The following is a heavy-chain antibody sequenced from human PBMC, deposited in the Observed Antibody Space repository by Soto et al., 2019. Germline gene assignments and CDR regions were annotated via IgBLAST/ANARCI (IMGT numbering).Heavy chain of an antibody. V-gene: IGHV3-23*01. CDR1: GFTFSSYA. CDR2: ISGSGGST. J-gene: IGHJ4*02. CDR3: AKRNRDSSSWYGVNYFDY. D-gene: IGHD6-13*01. Sequence: PGGSLRLSCAASGFTFSSYAMSWVRQAPGKGLEWVSAISGSGGSTYYADSVKGRFTISRDNSKNTLYLQMNSLRAEDTAVYYCAKRNRDSSSWYGVNYFDYWGQGTLVTVSS.